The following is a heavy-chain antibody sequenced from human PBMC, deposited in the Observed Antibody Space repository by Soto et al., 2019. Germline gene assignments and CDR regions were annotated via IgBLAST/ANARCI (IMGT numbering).Heavy chain of an antibody. CDR2: TYYSGST. CDR3: AGSGSHEEIFIDY. Sequence: QVQLQESGPGLVKPSQTLSLTCTVSGGSISSGGYYWSWIRQHPGKGLEGIGYTYYSGSTYYNPSLKRRVTIAVETSKNQASLKLSSVTAADVAVYYCAGSGSHEEIFIDYWGQGNLVTASS. D-gene: IGHD3-10*01. J-gene: IGHJ4*02. V-gene: IGHV4-31*03. CDR1: GGSISSGGYY.